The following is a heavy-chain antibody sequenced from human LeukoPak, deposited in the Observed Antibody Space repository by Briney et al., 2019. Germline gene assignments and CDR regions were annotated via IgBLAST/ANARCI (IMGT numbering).Heavy chain of an antibody. D-gene: IGHD5-12*01. V-gene: IGHV4-59*08. Sequence: SETLSLTCTVSGGSISSYYWSWIRQPPGKGLEWLGYIYYSGSTNYNPSLKSRVTISVDTSKNQFSLKLSSVTAADTAVYYCARLSRGYSGYDPYRADYWGQGTLVTVSS. J-gene: IGHJ4*02. CDR2: IYYSGST. CDR1: GGSISSYY. CDR3: ARLSRGYSGYDPYRADY.